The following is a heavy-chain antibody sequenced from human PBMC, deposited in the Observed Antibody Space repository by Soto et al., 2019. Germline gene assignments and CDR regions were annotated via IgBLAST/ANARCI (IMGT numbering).Heavy chain of an antibody. Sequence: QEQLVQSGAEVKKPGSSVKVSCKASGGIFSSYAISWVRQAPGQGLEWMGGIIPIFGTANDAQKFQGRVTITADESTNTAYMDLSSLKSEDTAIYYCARVGSGYVWFNEFWCHGTLVTVSS. D-gene: IGHD3-22*01. J-gene: IGHJ4*01. CDR3: ARVGSGYVWFNEF. V-gene: IGHV1-69*01. CDR1: GGIFSSYA. CDR2: IIPIFGTA.